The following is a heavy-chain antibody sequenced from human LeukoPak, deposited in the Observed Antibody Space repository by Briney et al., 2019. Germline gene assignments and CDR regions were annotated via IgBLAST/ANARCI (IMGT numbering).Heavy chain of an antibody. CDR1: GYDFTNYW. D-gene: IGHD6-13*01. Sequence: PGESLQISCKASGYDFTNYWIGWVRQMPGKGLEWMGILYPGDSDTRYSPSFRGQVTISADESISTAYLQWSSLEASDTAMYYCAKQAGYSSSWAADDAFDIWGQGTMVTVSS. CDR3: AKQAGYSSSWAADDAFDI. CDR2: LYPGDSDT. J-gene: IGHJ3*02. V-gene: IGHV5-51*01.